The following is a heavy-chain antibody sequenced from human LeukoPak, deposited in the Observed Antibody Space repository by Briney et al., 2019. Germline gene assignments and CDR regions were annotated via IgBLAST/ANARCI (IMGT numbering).Heavy chain of an antibody. CDR3: ARGNVNSGSYRKVAFDI. CDR2: IYTSGST. V-gene: IGHV4-61*02. J-gene: IGHJ3*02. Sequence: SETLSLTCTVSGGSISSRANSSGDFYWSWIRQPPGKGLEWIGRIYTSGSTNYNPSLKSRVTISVDTSKNQFSLKLSSVTAADTAVYYCARGNVNSGSYRKVAFDIWGQGTMVTVSS. CDR1: GGSISSRANSSGDFY. D-gene: IGHD1-26*01.